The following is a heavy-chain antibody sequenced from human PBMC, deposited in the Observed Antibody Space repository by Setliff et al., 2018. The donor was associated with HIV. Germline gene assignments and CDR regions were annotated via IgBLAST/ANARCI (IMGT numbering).Heavy chain of an antibody. CDR3: ARSPDDYFDIEYYFDY. V-gene: IGHV3-66*01. D-gene: IGHD5-12*01. Sequence: GGSLRLSCAASGFTVSDNYMSWVRQAPGKGLEWVSVIYSSGTTNYADSVKGRFTISRDNSKNTLYLQMNSLRAEDTAVYYCARSPDDYFDIEYYFDYWGQGTLVTVSS. CDR1: GFTVSDNY. J-gene: IGHJ4*02. CDR2: IYSSGTT.